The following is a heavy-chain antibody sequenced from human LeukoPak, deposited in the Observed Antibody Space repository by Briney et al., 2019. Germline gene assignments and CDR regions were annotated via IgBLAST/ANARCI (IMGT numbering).Heavy chain of an antibody. CDR1: DFSFSNYG. D-gene: IGHD1-26*01. V-gene: IGHV3-30*18. CDR2: ILYDGNNK. J-gene: IGHJ6*02. Sequence: GNSLRLSCAASDFSFSNYGMHWVRQAPGKGLEWVAVILYDGNNKHYAESVKGRFTISRDNSNNMLYLQMNSLRPEDTAVYCCAKDRLFGSGLNGPHYYYGMDVWGQGTTVTVSS. CDR3: AKDRLFGSGLNGPHYYYGMDV.